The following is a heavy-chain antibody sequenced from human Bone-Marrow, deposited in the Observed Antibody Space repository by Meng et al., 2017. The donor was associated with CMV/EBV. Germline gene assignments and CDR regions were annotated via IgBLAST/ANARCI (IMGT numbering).Heavy chain of an antibody. Sequence: SVKVSCKASGGTFSSYAISWVRQAPGQGLEWMGGIIPIFGTANYAQKFQGRVTITTDESTSTAYMELSSLRSEDTAVYYCARGRVPRELLRNAFDIWGQGTMDPVSS. CDR2: IIPIFGTA. V-gene: IGHV1-69*05. CDR1: GGTFSSYA. J-gene: IGHJ3*02. CDR3: ARGRVPRELLRNAFDI. D-gene: IGHD1-26*01.